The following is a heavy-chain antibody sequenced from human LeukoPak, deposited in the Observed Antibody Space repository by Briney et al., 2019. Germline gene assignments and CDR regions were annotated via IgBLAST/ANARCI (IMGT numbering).Heavy chain of an antibody. CDR1: GFTFGDYA. CDR3: TRDQGWTPEGREYYFDY. J-gene: IGHJ4*02. CDR2: IRSKAYGGTT. Sequence: GGSLRLSCTASGFTFGDYAMSWFRQAPGKGLEWVGFIRSKAYGGTTEYAASVKGRFTISRDDSKSIAYLQMNSLKTEDTAVYYCTRDQGWTPEGREYYFDYWGQGTLVTVSS. D-gene: IGHD3-10*01. V-gene: IGHV3-49*03.